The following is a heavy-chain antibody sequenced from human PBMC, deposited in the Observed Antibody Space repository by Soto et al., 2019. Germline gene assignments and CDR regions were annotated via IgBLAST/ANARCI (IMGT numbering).Heavy chain of an antibody. CDR1: GGTFSSYA. CDR2: IIPIFGTA. CDR3: ASRITMIFYCYYYGMDV. D-gene: IGHD3-22*01. J-gene: IGHJ6*02. V-gene: IGHV1-69*13. Sequence: GASVKVSCKASGGTFSSYAISWVRQAPGQGLEWMGGIIPIFGTAKYAQKFQGRVTITADESTSTAYMELSSLRSEDTAVYYCASRITMIFYCYYYGMDVWGQGTTVTVSS.